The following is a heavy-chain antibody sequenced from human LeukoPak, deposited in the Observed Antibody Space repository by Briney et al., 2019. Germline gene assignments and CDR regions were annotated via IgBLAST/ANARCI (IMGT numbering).Heavy chain of an antibody. CDR1: GGSISSSSYY. V-gene: IGHV4-39*01. CDR2: IYYSGST. J-gene: IGHJ4*02. Sequence: SETLSLTCTVSGGSISSSSYYWGWIRQPPGKGLEWIGSIYYSGSTYYNPSLKSRVTISVDTSKNQFSLKLSSVTAADTAVYYCARLLGQQLVKGSFDYWGQGTLVTVSS. CDR3: ARLLGQQLVKGSFDY. D-gene: IGHD6-13*01.